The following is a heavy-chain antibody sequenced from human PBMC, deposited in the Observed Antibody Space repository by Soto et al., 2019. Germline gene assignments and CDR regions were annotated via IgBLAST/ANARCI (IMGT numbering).Heavy chain of an antibody. CDR3: AICCHCSGGSCYPFDAFDI. Sequence: NPGGSLRLSCAASGFTLSDYYMSWIRQAPGKGLEWVSYISSSGSTIYYADSVKGRFTISRDNAKNSLYLQMNSLRAEDTAVYYCAICCHCSGGSCYPFDAFDIWGQGTMVTVSS. CDR1: GFTLSDYY. J-gene: IGHJ3*02. CDR2: ISSSGSTI. V-gene: IGHV3-11*01. D-gene: IGHD2-15*01.